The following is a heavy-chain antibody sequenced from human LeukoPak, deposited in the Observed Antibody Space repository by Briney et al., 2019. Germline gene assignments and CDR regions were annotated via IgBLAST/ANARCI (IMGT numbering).Heavy chain of an antibody. CDR1: GFTFSDYY. D-gene: IGHD6-13*01. V-gene: IGHV3-11*04. J-gene: IGHJ4*02. CDR3: ARDLVQQAYFDY. Sequence: PGGSLRLSCAASGFTFSDYYMSWIRQAPGKGLEWVSYISSSGSTIYYADSVKGRFTISRDNAKNSLCLQMNSLRAEDTAVYYCARDLVQQAYFDYWGQGTLVTGSS. CDR2: ISSSGSTI.